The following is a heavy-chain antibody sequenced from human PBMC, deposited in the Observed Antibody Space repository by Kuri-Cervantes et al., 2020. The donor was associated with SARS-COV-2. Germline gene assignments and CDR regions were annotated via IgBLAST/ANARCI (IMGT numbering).Heavy chain of an antibody. J-gene: IGHJ3*01. Sequence: GESLKISCAASGFTFSDYYMGWIRQAPGKGLEWLSYISGTGSTIYYADSVKGRFTISRDNAKNSLYMQMNSLRAEDTAVYFCARRGAGIYAFDVWGQGPVVPVSS. CDR2: ISGTGSTI. CDR3: ARRGAGIYAFDV. CDR1: GFTFSDYY. D-gene: IGHD3-10*01. V-gene: IGHV3-11*01.